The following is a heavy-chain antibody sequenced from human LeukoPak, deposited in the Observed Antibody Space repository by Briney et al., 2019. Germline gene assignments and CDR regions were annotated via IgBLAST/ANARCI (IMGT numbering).Heavy chain of an antibody. CDR1: GFTFSSYE. CDR2: ISSSGSTI. V-gene: IGHV3-48*03. J-gene: IGHJ4*02. D-gene: IGHD1-1*01. CDR3: GRDPGMEDY. Sequence: GGSLRLSCAASGFTFSSYEMNWVRQAPGKGLEWVSYISSSGSTIYYADSVKGRFTISRDNAKNSLYLQMNSLRAEDTAVHYCGRDPGMEDYWGQGTLVTVSS.